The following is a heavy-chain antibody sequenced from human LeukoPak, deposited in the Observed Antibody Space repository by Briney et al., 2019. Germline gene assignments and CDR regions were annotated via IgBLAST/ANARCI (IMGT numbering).Heavy chain of an antibody. D-gene: IGHD6-13*01. CDR3: ARGGSGWYEEYNWFDP. V-gene: IGHV4-34*01. CDR1: GGSFSGYY. CDR2: INHSRST. Sequence: SETLSLTCAVYGGSFSGYYWSWIRQPPGKGLEWIGEINHSRSTNYNPSLKSQVTISVDTSKNQFSLQLSSVTAADTAVYYCARGGSGWYEEYNWFDPWGQGTLVTVSS. J-gene: IGHJ5*02.